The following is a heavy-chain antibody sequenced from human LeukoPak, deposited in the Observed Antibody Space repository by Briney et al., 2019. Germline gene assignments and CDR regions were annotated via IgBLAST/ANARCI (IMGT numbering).Heavy chain of an antibody. V-gene: IGHV4-59*01. CDR1: GGSISSYY. D-gene: IGHD2-15*01. CDR3: ARDTLGYCSGGSCYYYYMDV. J-gene: IGHJ6*03. CDR2: IYYSGST. Sequence: PSGTLSLTCTVSGGSISSYYWSWIRQPPGKGLEWIGYIYYSGSTNYNPSLKSRVTISVDTSKNQFSLKLSSVTAADTAVYYCARDTLGYCSGGSCYYYYMDVWGKGTTVTVSS.